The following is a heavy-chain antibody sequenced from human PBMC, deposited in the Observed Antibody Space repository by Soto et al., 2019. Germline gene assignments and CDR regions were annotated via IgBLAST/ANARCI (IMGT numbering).Heavy chain of an antibody. Sequence: QLQLQESGPGLVKPSETLSLTCTVSGGSIITSTHYWGWIRQPPGKGLEWIGSIYHSGSGYYNPSLKSRAPISVDTSKNHFSLKLSSVTARDTAVYYCATLYGGPRAFDIWGQGTLVTVSS. CDR1: GGSIITSTHY. D-gene: IGHD3-16*01. CDR2: IYHSGSG. CDR3: ATLYGGPRAFDI. V-gene: IGHV4-39*02. J-gene: IGHJ3*02.